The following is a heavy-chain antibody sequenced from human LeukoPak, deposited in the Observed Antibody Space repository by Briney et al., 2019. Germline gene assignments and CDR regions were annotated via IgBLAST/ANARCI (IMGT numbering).Heavy chain of an antibody. Sequence: SETLSLTCTVSGGSFSSGSYYWSWLRQPPGKGLEWIGYIYYSGSTNYNPSLKSRVTISVDTSKNQFSLKLSSVTAADTAVYYCARVSLRSFDSLVYWGQGTLVTVSS. V-gene: IGHV4-61*01. CDR1: GGSFSSGSYY. J-gene: IGHJ4*02. D-gene: IGHD3-22*01. CDR2: IYYSGST. CDR3: ARVSLRSFDSLVY.